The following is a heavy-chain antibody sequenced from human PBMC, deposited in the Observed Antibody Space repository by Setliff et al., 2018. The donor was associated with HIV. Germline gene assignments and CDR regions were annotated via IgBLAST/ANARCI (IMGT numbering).Heavy chain of an antibody. J-gene: IGHJ6*02. D-gene: IGHD2-15*01. CDR3: VKRRGGSCYSAMAV. Sequence: GGSLRLSCAASGFIFSRYWMSWVRQAPGKGLEWVANIKEDASEKNYVDSVKGRFTTSRDNARNSVYLQMNSLRAEDSAIYYCVKRRGGSCYSAMAVWGQGTTVTVSS. V-gene: IGHV3-7*03. CDR2: IKEDASEK. CDR1: GFIFSRYW.